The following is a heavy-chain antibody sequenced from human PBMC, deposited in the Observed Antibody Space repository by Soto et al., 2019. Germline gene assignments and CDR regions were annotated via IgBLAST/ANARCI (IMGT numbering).Heavy chain of an antibody. Sequence: SETLSLTCTVSGGSVSRDINFWSWIRHPPGKGLEWIGYIYYSGPTRYNPSLESRVTISIDSSKNQVSLNLTSVTAADTAVYYCARGYSHYAQWGRGTLVTV. CDR3: ARGYSHYAQ. J-gene: IGHJ4*02. CDR2: IYYSGPT. CDR1: GGSVSRDINF. V-gene: IGHV4-61*01. D-gene: IGHD4-4*01.